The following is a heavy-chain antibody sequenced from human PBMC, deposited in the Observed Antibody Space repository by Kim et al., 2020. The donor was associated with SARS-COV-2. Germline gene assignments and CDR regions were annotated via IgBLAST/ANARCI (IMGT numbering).Heavy chain of an antibody. CDR3: AKDGDKAYYYGSGSYPYDY. V-gene: IGHV3-23*01. D-gene: IGHD3-10*01. J-gene: IGHJ4*02. Sequence: GRFTISRDNSKNTLYLQMNSLRAEDTAVYYCAKDGDKAYYYGSGSYPYDYWGQGTLVTVSS.